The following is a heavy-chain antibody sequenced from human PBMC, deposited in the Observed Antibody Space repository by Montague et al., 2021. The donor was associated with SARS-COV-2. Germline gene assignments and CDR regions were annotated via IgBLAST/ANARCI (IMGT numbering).Heavy chain of an antibody. J-gene: IGHJ4*02. CDR2: IRTTGHT. CDR3: ARFGSGTLEFDL. Sequence: TLSLTCTVSGASISTGIYYWSWIRQPAGKGLEWIGRIRTTGHTDYNXSLWSRVFMSVYTSTNQFSLSLTSVSAAGTAVYFCARFGSGTLEFDLWGQGTLVTVSS. D-gene: IGHD1-26*01. V-gene: IGHV4-61*02. CDR1: GASISTGIYY.